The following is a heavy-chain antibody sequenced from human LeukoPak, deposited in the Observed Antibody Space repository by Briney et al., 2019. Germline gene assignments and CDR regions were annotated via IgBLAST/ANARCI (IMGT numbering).Heavy chain of an antibody. V-gene: IGHV3-21*01. J-gene: IGHJ3*02. Sequence: PGGSLRLSCAASGFTFSSYTMNWVRQAPGKGPEWVSSITSSSSYVYYADSVKGRFTISRDNAKNSLYLQMNSLRAEDTAVYYCARGYQLEPHDAFDIWGQGTMVTVSS. CDR1: GFTFSSYT. CDR2: ITSSSSYV. CDR3: ARGYQLEPHDAFDI. D-gene: IGHD1-1*01.